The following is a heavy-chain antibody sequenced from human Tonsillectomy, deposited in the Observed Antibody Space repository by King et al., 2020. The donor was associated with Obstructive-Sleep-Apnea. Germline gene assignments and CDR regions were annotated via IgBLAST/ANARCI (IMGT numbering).Heavy chain of an antibody. V-gene: IGHV3-20*01. Sequence: VQLVESGGGVVRPGGSLRLSCAASGFTFDDYGVSWVRQVPGKGLEWVAGINWNGGRSGYADSVKGRFTISRDNAKNSLYLQMNSLRAEDTALYHCARERCSGGSCPLDYWGQGTLVTVSS. CDR3: ARERCSGGSCPLDY. CDR1: GFTFDDYG. CDR2: INWNGGRS. D-gene: IGHD2-15*01. J-gene: IGHJ4*02.